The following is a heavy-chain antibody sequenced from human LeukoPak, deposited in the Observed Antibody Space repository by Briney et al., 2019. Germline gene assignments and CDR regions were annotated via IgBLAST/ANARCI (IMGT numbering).Heavy chain of an antibody. CDR2: MNPNSGNT. Sequence: ASVKVSCKASGYTFTSYDINWVRQATGQGLEWMGWMNPNSGNTGYAQKFQGRVTMTRNTSISTAYMELSSLRSEDTAVYYCAXXXXXLEMATIIGYDYWGQGTLVTVSS. CDR1: GYTFTSYD. CDR3: AXXXXXLEMATIIGYDY. J-gene: IGHJ4*02. V-gene: IGHV1-8*01. D-gene: IGHD5-24*01.